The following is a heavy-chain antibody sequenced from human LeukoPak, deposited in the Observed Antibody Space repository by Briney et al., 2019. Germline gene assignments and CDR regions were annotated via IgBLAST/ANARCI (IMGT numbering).Heavy chain of an antibody. V-gene: IGHV3-48*01. CDR1: GFTFSSYR. D-gene: IGHD3-22*01. CDR3: ARTLYYYDSSGYYMIFDY. Sequence: PGGSLRLSCAASGFTFSSYRMNWVRQAPGKGLEWVSYISSSSRTIYYADSVKGRFTISRDNAKNSLYLQMNSLRAEDTAVYYCARTLYYYDSSGYYMIFDYWGQGTLVTVSS. CDR2: ISSSSRTI. J-gene: IGHJ4*02.